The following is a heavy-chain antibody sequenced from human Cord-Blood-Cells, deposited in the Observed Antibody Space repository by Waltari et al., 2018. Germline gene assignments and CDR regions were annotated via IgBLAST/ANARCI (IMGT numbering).Heavy chain of an antibody. D-gene: IGHD3-10*01. CDR2: IIPIFGTA. CDR3: ARDLGALDYYGSGSYYDY. Sequence: QVQLVQSGAEVKKPGSSVKVSCKASGGTFSSYAISWVRQAPGQGVEWMGGIIPIFGTANYAQKFQGRVTITADESTSTAYMELSSLRSEDTAVYYCARDLGALDYYGSGSYYDYWGQGTLVTVSS. V-gene: IGHV1-69*01. J-gene: IGHJ4*02. CDR1: GGTFSSYA.